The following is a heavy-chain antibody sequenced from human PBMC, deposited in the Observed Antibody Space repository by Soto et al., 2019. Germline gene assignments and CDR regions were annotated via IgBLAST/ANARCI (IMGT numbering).Heavy chain of an antibody. CDR3: AKFRGQVYGDYYLDQ. CDR1: GFTFGTYA. Sequence: EVQLLESGGGLVQSGGSVRLSCAASGFTFGTYAMSWVRQAPGKGLEWVSGISGRGTTFYADSVKGRFTISRDNSKNTLHLQMDSLRAEDMAFYYCAKFRGQVYGDYYLDQWGQGTLVTVSS. J-gene: IGHJ4*02. D-gene: IGHD4-17*01. V-gene: IGHV3-23*01. CDR2: ISGRGTT.